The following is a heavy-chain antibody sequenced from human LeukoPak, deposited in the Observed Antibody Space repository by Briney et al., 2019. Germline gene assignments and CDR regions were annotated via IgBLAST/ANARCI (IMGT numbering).Heavy chain of an antibody. CDR3: ASAFWSGYQYYFDY. J-gene: IGHJ4*02. Sequence: GGSLRLSCAASGFTVSSNYMSWVRQAPGKGLEWVSVIYRGGSTYYADSVKGRFTISRDNSKNTLYLQMNSLRAEDTAVYYCASAFWSGYQYYFDYWGQGTLVTVSS. V-gene: IGHV3-66*01. D-gene: IGHD3-3*01. CDR2: IYRGGST. CDR1: GFTVSSNY.